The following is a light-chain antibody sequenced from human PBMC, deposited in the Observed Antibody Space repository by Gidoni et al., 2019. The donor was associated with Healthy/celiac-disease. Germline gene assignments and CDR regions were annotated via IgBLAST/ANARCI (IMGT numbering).Light chain of an antibody. CDR3: QQRYSTPRT. CDR1: QSISSS. Sequence: IQMTQSPSSLSASVGDRVTIPCRASQSISSSLNWYQQKPGKAPKLLIYAASSLQSGVPSRLSGSGSGTDFTRTISSLQPEDFATYYCQQRYSTPRTFGQGTKVEIK. CDR2: AAS. J-gene: IGKJ1*01. V-gene: IGKV1-39*01.